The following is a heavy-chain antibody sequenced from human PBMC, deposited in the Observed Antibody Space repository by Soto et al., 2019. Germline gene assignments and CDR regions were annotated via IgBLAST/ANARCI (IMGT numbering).Heavy chain of an antibody. V-gene: IGHV5-51*01. CDR3: VRPTCYCYGAEAYYFAS. J-gene: IGHJ4*02. CDR2: IYPGDSDT. Sequence: GESLKISCKASGYRFTNYWIGWVRQMPGKGLEWMGLIYPGDSDTRYSPSFQGQVTISADKSISTAYLQWSSLKASDTAIYFCVRPTCYCYGAEAYYFASWGQGILVTVSA. CDR1: GYRFTNYW. D-gene: IGHD3-22*01.